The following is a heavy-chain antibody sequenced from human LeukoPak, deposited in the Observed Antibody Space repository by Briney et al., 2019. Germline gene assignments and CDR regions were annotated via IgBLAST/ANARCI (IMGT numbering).Heavy chain of an antibody. CDR2: IYSGGST. CDR3: AKDLDLWELLYYFDY. D-gene: IGHD1-26*01. Sequence: PGGSLRLSCAASGFTVNSNYMSWVRQAPGKGLEWVSVIYSGGSTYYADSVKGRFTISRDNSKNTLYLQMNSLRAEDTAVYYCAKDLDLWELLYYFDYWGQGTLVTVSS. CDR1: GFTVNSNY. J-gene: IGHJ4*02. V-gene: IGHV3-53*01.